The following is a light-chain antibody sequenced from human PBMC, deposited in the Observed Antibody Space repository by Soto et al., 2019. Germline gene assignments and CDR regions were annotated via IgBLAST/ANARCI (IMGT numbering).Light chain of an antibody. J-gene: IGKJ2*01. CDR1: QSVSSNF. V-gene: IGKV3-20*01. CDR3: QQYAASPRT. Sequence: EIVLTQSPYSLSLSPGERATLSCRASQSVSSNFFAWYQQKPGQAPRLLIHGISIRATGTPDRFSGSGSETDFTLTISRLEPEDFAIYYCQQYAASPRTFGRGTKLEI. CDR2: GIS.